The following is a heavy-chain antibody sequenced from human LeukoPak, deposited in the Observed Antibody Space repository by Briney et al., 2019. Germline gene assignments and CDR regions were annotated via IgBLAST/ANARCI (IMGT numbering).Heavy chain of an antibody. CDR2: TYYRSKGYN. CDR1: GDSVSMNSAA. V-gene: IGHV6-1*01. J-gene: IGHJ4*02. CDR3: ARGYQLLCGAFDY. D-gene: IGHD2-2*01. Sequence: SQTLSLTFAISGDSVSMNSAAWNWIRQSRARGLEWLGRTYYRSKGYNDYAGSVKSQITITPDTSTNQFSLQLNSVTPEDTAVYYCARGYQLLCGAFDYWGQGTLVTVSS.